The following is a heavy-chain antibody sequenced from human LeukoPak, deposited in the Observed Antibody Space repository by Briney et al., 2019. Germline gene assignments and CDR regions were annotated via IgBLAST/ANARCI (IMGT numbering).Heavy chain of an antibody. Sequence: GGSLRLSCAASGSTFSSYSMNWVRQAPGKGLEWVSSISSSSSYIYYADSVKGRFTISRDNAKNSLYLQMNSLRAEDTAVYYCARVKSSGYYRTDYWGQGTLVTVSS. V-gene: IGHV3-21*01. J-gene: IGHJ4*02. D-gene: IGHD3-22*01. CDR3: ARVKSSGYYRTDY. CDR1: GSTFSSYS. CDR2: ISSSSSYI.